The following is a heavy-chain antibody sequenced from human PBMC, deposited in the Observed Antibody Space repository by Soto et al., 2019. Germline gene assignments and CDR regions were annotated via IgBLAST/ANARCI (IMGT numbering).Heavy chain of an antibody. Sequence: SETLSLTCTVSGGSISSYYWSWIRQPPGKGLEWIEYIYYSGSTNYNPSLKSRVTISVDTSKNQFSLKLSSVTAADTAVYYCARIRYSSSSPYFDYWGQGTLVTVSS. D-gene: IGHD6-6*01. J-gene: IGHJ4*02. V-gene: IGHV4-59*01. CDR1: GGSISSYY. CDR3: ARIRYSSSSPYFDY. CDR2: IYYSGST.